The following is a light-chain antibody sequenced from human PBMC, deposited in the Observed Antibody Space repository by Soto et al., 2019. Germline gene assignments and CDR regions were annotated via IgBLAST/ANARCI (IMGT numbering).Light chain of an antibody. J-gene: IGLJ1*01. Sequence: QSALTQPASVSGLPGQSITISCTGGNGDVGAYNYVCWYQQYPGKAPKLIIYEVTSRPSGVSDRFSGSKSGNTASLSISVLQAEDEAEYYCSSYRNENSHVFGTGPKLTVL. CDR3: SSYRNENSHV. CDR1: NGDVGAYNY. CDR2: EVT. V-gene: IGLV2-14*01.